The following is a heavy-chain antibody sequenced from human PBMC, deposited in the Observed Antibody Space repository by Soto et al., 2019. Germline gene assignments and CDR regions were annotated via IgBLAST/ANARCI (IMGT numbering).Heavy chain of an antibody. CDR2: VYYTGGT. J-gene: IGHJ6*03. CDR1: GGSISNFY. Sequence: SETLSLTCTVSGGSISNFYWSWIRQPPGKGLEWIGYVYYTGGTSYNPSLKRRVTFSADSSRGQFSLRLNSVTAADTAVYYCARTVLGPDLLADSFVDYYYYMDVWGQGTTVTVSS. D-gene: IGHD3-9*01. CDR3: ARTVLGPDLLADSFVDYYYYMDV. V-gene: IGHV4-59*08.